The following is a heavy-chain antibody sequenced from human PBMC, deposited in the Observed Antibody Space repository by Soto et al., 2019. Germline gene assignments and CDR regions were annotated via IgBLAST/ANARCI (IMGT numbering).Heavy chain of an antibody. CDR2: IKEDGGEK. J-gene: IGHJ4*02. CDR1: GFTFSTYW. V-gene: IGHV3-7*01. Sequence: PGGSLRLSXAASGFTFSTYWMTWVRQAPGKGLEWVANIKEDGGEKYYVDSVKGRFTISRDNAKNSLYLQMNSLRADDTAMYYCVRDRGWFTFDYWGQGILVTVS. CDR3: VRDRGWFTFDY. D-gene: IGHD6-19*01.